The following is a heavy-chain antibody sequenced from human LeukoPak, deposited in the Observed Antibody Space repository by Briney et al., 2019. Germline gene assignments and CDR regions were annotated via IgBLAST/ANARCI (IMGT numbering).Heavy chain of an antibody. V-gene: IGHV4-34*01. CDR2: INHSGST. CDR3: ARTGFNADTAAIYFDY. Sequence: SETLSLTCAVYGGSFSGYYWSWIRQPPGKGLEWIGEINHSGSTNYNPSLKSRVTISVDTSKNQFSLKLSSVTAADTAVYYCARTGFNADTAAIYFDYWGQGTLVTVSS. CDR1: GGSFSGYY. J-gene: IGHJ4*02. D-gene: IGHD5-18*01.